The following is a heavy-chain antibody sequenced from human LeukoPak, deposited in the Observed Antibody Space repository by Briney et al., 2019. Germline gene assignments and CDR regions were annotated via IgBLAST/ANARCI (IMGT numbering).Heavy chain of an antibody. D-gene: IGHD5-12*01. V-gene: IGHV3-53*01. CDR3: AREKSGYGLVWFDT. CDR1: GFSVSSNH. J-gene: IGHJ5*02. CDR2: IYSGGST. Sequence: GGSLSLSCAASGFSVSSNHMSWVRQAPGKGLEWVSVIYSGGSTYYADSVKGRFTISRDYSKNTLYLQMNSLRAEDTAVYYCAREKSGYGLVWFDTWGQGTLVTVSS.